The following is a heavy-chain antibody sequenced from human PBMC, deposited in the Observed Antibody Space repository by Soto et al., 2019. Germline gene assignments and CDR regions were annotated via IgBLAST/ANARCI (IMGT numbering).Heavy chain of an antibody. CDR1: GYTFTNYG. CDR2: ISAYNGDT. CDR3: ARVLWFGEIQGGPLDY. J-gene: IGHJ4*02. D-gene: IGHD3-10*01. V-gene: IGHV1-18*01. Sequence: GASVKVSCKASGYTFTNYGITWVRQAPGQGLEWMGWISAYNGDTHYTQRLQGRVTMTTDTSTSTAYMELRGLRSDDTAVYYCARVLWFGEIQGGPLDYWGQGTLVTVSS.